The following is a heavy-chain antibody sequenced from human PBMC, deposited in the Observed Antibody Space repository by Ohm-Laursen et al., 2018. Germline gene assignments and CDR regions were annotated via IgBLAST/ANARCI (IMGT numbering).Heavy chain of an antibody. D-gene: IGHD2-2*01. J-gene: IGHJ4*02. CDR2: ISGSGGST. CDR3: AKDQMRVVPVAMDY. V-gene: IGHV3-23*01. CDR1: GFTFSNYA. Sequence: SLRLSCSASGFTFSNYAMGWVRQAPGKGLEWVSAISGSGGSTYYADSVKGRFTISRDNSKNTLYLQMNSLRAEDTAVYYCAKDQMRVVPVAMDYWGQGTLVTVSS.